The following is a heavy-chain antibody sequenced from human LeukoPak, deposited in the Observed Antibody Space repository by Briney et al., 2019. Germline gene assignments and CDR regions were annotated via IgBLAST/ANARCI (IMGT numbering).Heavy chain of an antibody. D-gene: IGHD1-7*01. CDR1: GFTLTSYS. Sequence: GGSLRLSCAASGFTLTSYSISWVRQAPGKGLEWVSSTSDRGDYTYYADSVKGRFTISRDSSKNTLFLQMNSLRAEDTALYFCARKAQYNGHYPLDYWGQGTLVTVSS. V-gene: IGHV3-23*01. CDR3: ARKAQYNGHYPLDY. J-gene: IGHJ4*02. CDR2: TSDRGDYT.